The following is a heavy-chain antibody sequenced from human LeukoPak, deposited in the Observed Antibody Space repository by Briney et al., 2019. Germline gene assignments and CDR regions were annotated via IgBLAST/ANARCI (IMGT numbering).Heavy chain of an antibody. CDR1: GGSISSSNSY. Sequence: SETLSLTCTVSGGSISSSNSYWGWIRQPPGKGLEWIATRSYTGTTYYNPSLNSRVTISVDTSKNQFSLKLSSVTAADTAVYPRSRKGRAYRPGGDYWGRGTLVTVFS. J-gene: IGHJ4*02. D-gene: IGHD5-18*01. CDR3: SRKGRAYRPGGDY. V-gene: IGHV4-39*01. CDR2: RSYTGTT.